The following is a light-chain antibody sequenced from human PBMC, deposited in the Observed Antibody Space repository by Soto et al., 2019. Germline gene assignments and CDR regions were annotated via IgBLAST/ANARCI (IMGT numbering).Light chain of an antibody. CDR1: QSVNNNY. CDR2: GSS. V-gene: IGKV3-20*01. Sequence: EVVLTQSPGTLYLSPGERATLSCRASQSVNNNYVAWYQQKPGQDPRLLIFGSSDRATGIPDRFSGSGSGTDFTLTISRLEHEDFAVYYCQQYGSSPPYTFGQGTKLEIK. CDR3: QQYGSSPPYT. J-gene: IGKJ2*01.